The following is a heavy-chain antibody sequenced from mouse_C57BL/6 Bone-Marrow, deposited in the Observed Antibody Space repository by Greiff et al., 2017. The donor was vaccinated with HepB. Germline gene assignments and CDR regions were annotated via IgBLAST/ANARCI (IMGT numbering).Heavy chain of an antibody. D-gene: IGHD1-1*01. Sequence: QVQLQQSGAELVKPGASVKMSCKASGYTFTSYWITWVKQRPGQGLEWIGDIYPGSGSTNYNEKFKSKATLTVDTSSSTAYMQLSSLTSEDSAVYYCAGITTVVAHFDYWGQGTTLTVSS. CDR3: AGITTVVAHFDY. J-gene: IGHJ2*01. CDR1: GYTFTSYW. CDR2: IYPGSGST. V-gene: IGHV1-55*01.